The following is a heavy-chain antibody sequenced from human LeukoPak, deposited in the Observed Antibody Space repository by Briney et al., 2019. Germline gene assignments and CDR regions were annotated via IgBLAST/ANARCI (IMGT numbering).Heavy chain of an antibody. CDR1: GFTFSSYS. V-gene: IGHV3-21*01. CDR3: AIGGIAAAS. Sequence: GGSLRLSCAASGFTFSSYSMNWVRQAPGKGLEWVSSISSSSSYIYYADSVKGRFTISRDNSKNTVYLQMNSLRVEDTAVYYCAIGGIAAASWGQGTLVTVSS. D-gene: IGHD6-13*01. J-gene: IGHJ4*02. CDR2: ISSSSSYI.